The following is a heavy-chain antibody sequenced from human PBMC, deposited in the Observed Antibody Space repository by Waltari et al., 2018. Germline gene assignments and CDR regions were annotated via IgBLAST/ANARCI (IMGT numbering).Heavy chain of an antibody. Sequence: QVQLVQSGAEVKKPGASGKVSCKASGYTFPGYYTPWVRQAPGQGLEWMGWINPNSGGTNYAQKFQGRVTMTRDTSISTAYMELSRLRSDDTAVYYCAREQRQLAGNYNFDYWGQGTLVTVSS. J-gene: IGHJ4*02. D-gene: IGHD6-6*01. CDR2: INPNSGGT. CDR1: GYTFPGYY. V-gene: IGHV1-2*02. CDR3: AREQRQLAGNYNFDY.